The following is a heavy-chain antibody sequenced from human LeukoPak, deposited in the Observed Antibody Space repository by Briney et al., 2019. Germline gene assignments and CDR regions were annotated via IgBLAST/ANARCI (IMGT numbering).Heavy chain of an antibody. D-gene: IGHD5-18*01. V-gene: IGHV1-18*04. CDR2: ISTYHGNT. J-gene: IGHJ6*03. CDR3: ARDFGGYSYGYYMDV. Sequence: GASVKVSCKASGYTFTSYGISWVRQAPGLGLEWMGWISTYHGNTNYAQKLQGRVTMTTDTSTSTAYMELRSPRSDDTAVYYCARDFGGYSYGYYMDVWGKGTTVTVSS. CDR1: GYTFTSYG.